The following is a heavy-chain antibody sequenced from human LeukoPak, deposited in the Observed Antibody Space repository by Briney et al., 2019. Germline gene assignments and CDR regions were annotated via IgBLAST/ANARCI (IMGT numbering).Heavy chain of an antibody. Sequence: SETLSLTCTVSGGSISSYYWSWIRQPAGKGLEWIGRIYTSGSTNYNPSLKSRVTVSVDTSKSQFSLKLSSVTAADTAVYYCARNFRFSSPGAMDVWGKGTTVTVSS. CDR2: IYTSGST. CDR3: ARNFRFSSPGAMDV. V-gene: IGHV4-4*07. CDR1: GGSISSYY. J-gene: IGHJ6*03. D-gene: IGHD6-6*01.